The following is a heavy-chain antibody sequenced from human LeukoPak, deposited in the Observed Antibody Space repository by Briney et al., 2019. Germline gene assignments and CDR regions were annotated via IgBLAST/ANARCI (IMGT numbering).Heavy chain of an antibody. D-gene: IGHD3-10*01. V-gene: IGHV1-18*01. CDR1: GYTFTSYG. CDR2: ISAYNGNT. J-gene: IGHJ5*02. CDR3: ARLVYYCGSGSWNWFDP. Sequence: ASVKVSCKASGYTFTSYGISWVRQAPGQGLEWMGWISAYNGNTNYAQKLQGRVTMTTDTSTSTAYMELRSLRSDDTAVYYCARLVYYCGSGSWNWFDPWGQGTLVTVSS.